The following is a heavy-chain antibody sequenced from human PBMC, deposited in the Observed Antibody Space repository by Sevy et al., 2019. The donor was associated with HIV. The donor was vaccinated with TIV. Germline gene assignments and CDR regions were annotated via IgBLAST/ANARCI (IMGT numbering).Heavy chain of an antibody. CDR1: GFTFSTYG. Sequence: GGSLRLSCAASGFTFSTYGMHWVRQAPGKGLEWVAVIWFDGSNTYYADSVKGRFTISRDIAKNTLHLQMNRLRAEDTAVYYCARDLEFYDYGDYVPAFMPDYWGQGTLVTVSS. D-gene: IGHD4-17*01. J-gene: IGHJ4*02. CDR2: IWFDGSNT. V-gene: IGHV3-33*01. CDR3: ARDLEFYDYGDYVPAFMPDY.